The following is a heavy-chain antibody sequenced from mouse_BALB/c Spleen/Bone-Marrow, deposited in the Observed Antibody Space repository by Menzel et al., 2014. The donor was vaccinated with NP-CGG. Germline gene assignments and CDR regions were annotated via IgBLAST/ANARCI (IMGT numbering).Heavy chain of an antibody. CDR3: ASLGYSVTMDY. V-gene: IGHV4-1*02. D-gene: IGHD2-14*01. J-gene: IGHJ4*01. Sequence: EVQLQQSGGGLVQPGGSLKLSCAASGFDFSRYWMSWVRQAPGKGLEWIGEINPDSSTINQTPSLKDKFIISRDNAKNRWSLQRSKVESEATALNSGASLGYSVTMDYWVKEPQSPSPQ. CDR2: INPDSSTI. CDR1: GFDFSRYW.